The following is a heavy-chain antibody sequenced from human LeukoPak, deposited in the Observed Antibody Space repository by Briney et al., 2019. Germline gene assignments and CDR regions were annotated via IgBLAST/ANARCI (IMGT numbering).Heavy chain of an antibody. CDR1: GGTFSSYA. CDR2: IIPILGIA. Sequence: SVKVPCKASGGTFSSYAISWVRQAPGQGLEWMGRIIPILGIANYAQKFQGRVTITADKSTSTAYMELSSLRSEDTAVYYCASGLRDSSGWVDYWGQGTLVTVSS. D-gene: IGHD6-19*01. CDR3: ASGLRDSSGWVDY. J-gene: IGHJ4*02. V-gene: IGHV1-69*04.